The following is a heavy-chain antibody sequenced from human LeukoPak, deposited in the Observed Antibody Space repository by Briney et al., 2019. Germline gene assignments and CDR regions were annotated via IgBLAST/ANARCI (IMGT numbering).Heavy chain of an antibody. CDR2: ISGSSSYI. Sequence: GGSLRLSCAASGFTFSSYSMNWVRQAPGKGLEWVSSISGSSSYIYYADSVKGRFTISRDNAKNSLYLQMNSLRAEDTAVYYCARGCSGGSCYPGVNNWFDPWGQGTLVTVSS. CDR1: GFTFSSYS. V-gene: IGHV3-21*01. CDR3: ARGCSGGSCYPGVNNWFDP. D-gene: IGHD2-15*01. J-gene: IGHJ5*02.